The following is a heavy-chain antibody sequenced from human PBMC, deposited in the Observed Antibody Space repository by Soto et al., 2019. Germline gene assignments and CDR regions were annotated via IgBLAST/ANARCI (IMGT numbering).Heavy chain of an antibody. Sequence: QVQLQESGPGLVKPSETLSLTCTVSGGSISSYYWSWIRQPPGKGLEWIGYIYYSGSTNYNPSLNSRVTISVATSKNQFSLKLSSVTAADTAVYYCARSFGYCTSTSCYDGVAFDYWGQGTLVTVYS. J-gene: IGHJ4*02. CDR3: ARSFGYCTSTSCYDGVAFDY. CDR1: GGSISSYY. V-gene: IGHV4-59*01. D-gene: IGHD2-2*01. CDR2: IYYSGST.